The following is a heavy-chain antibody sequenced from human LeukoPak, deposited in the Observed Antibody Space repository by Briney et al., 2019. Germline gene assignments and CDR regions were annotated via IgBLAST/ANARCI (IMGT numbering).Heavy chain of an antibody. J-gene: IGHJ4*02. V-gene: IGHV3-20*04. CDR3: ARGSRGTPGQ. CDR1: GFMFDDYG. CDR2: INWNGGRT. Sequence: GGSLRLSCAASGFMFDDYGMSWVRQAPGKGLEWVSGINWNGGRTGYADSVKGRFTISRDNAKNSLYLQMNSLRADDTALYYCARGSRGTPGQWGQGTLVTVSS. D-gene: IGHD3-16*01.